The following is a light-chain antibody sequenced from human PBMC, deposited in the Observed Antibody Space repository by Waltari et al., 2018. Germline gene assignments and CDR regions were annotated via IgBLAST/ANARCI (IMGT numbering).Light chain of an antibody. J-gene: IGLJ2*01. CDR2: QDV. CDR1: KLRDKY. CDR3: QAWDGNTVI. V-gene: IGLV3-1*01. Sequence: SYVLNQPPSVSVSPGQTASITCSGEKLRDKYASWYQQKAGQPPVLIIYQDVERPSSIPDRFSASNSGATATLTISGTQARDEADYYCQAWDGNTVIFGGGTRLTVL.